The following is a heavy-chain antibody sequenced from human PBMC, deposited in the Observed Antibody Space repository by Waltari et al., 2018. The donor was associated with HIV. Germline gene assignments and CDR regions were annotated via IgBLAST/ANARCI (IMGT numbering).Heavy chain of an antibody. D-gene: IGHD3-3*02. Sequence: GGQFLHTGDSLTLSCAPYAFLVTTTAMTWTSQRPGRGLEWVSTLYIDGHIFWPFPMEGLFSTAKDEYNNSGFLEMNYLRTDDTAIYYCATGVKYLHFGGSYWEADPWGDGTLDSVSS. V-gene: IGHV3-53*05. CDR1: AFLVTTTA. CDR2: LYIDGHI. CDR3: ATGVKYLHFGGSYWEADP. J-gene: IGHJ5*02.